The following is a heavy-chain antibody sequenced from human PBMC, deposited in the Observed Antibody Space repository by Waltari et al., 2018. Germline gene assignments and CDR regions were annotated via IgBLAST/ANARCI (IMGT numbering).Heavy chain of an antibody. CDR2: ISGSGGST. Sequence: EVQLLESGGGLVQPGESLRLSCAAFGFTFSSYVMIWVRQAPGKGLEWVSSISGSGGSTYYADSVKGRFTISRDNIKDTLYLQMNRLRAEDTAVYYCALSPTWGQGTLVTVSS. J-gene: IGHJ5*02. CDR1: GFTFSSYV. CDR3: ALSPT. V-gene: IGHV3-23*01.